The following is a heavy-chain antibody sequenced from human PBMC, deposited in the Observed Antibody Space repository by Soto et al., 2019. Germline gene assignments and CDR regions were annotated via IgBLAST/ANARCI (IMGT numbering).Heavy chain of an antibody. CDR3: ARGRVVDTAMVSFDY. CDR1: GGSFSGYC. Sequence: SETLCLTCAVYGGSFSGYCWSWIRQPPGKGLEWIGEINHSGSTNYNPSLKSRVTISVDTSKNQFSLKLSSVTAADTAVYYCARGRVVDTAMVSFDYWGQGTLVTVSS. V-gene: IGHV4-34*01. CDR2: INHSGST. J-gene: IGHJ4*02. D-gene: IGHD5-18*01.